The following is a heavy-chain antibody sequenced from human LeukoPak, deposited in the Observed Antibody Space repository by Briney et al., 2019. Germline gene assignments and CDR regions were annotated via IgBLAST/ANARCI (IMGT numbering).Heavy chain of an antibody. CDR1: GGSISSYY. V-gene: IGHV4-59*01. Sequence: PSETLSLTCTVSGGSISSYYWSWIRQLPGKGLEWIGYIYYSGSTNYNPSLKSRVTISVDTSKNQFSLKLSSVTAADTAVYYCARAGTGVGDAFDIWGQGTMVTVSS. D-gene: IGHD3-10*01. CDR3: ARAGTGVGDAFDI. CDR2: IYYSGST. J-gene: IGHJ3*02.